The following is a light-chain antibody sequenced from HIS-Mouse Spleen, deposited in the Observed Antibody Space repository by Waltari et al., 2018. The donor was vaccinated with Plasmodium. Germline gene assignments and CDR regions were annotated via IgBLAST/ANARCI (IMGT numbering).Light chain of an antibody. CDR3: SSYAGSNNLV. V-gene: IGLV2-8*01. CDR2: EVS. J-gene: IGLJ2*01. Sequence: QSALTQPPSASGSPGQSVTISCTGTSSDVVGYNSVSWYQQHPGKAPKLMIYEVSKRPSGVPARFSGSKAGNTASLTVSGLQAEDEADYYCSSYAGSNNLVFGGGTKLTVL. CDR1: SSDVVGYNS.